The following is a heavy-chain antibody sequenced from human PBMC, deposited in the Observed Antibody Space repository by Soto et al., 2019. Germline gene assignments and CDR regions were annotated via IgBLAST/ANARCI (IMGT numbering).Heavy chain of an antibody. V-gene: IGHV4-4*02. D-gene: IGHD5-12*01. Sequence: QVQLQESGPGLVKPSGTLSLTCAVSGDSVTNNNWWNWVRQPPGKGLEWIGEIHHSGSTNYNPSLKSRVTISLDKSRNRFSLSLTSVTAADTAVYYCARESYSATEGRDGYNLLYWGQGSLITVSS. CDR2: IHHSGST. CDR3: ARESYSATEGRDGYNLLY. J-gene: IGHJ4*02. CDR1: GDSVTNNNW.